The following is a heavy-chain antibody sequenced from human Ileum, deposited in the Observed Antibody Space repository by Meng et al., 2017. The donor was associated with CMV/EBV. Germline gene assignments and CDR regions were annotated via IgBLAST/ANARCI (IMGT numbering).Heavy chain of an antibody. CDR2: ILPSSGAT. CDR1: GYSLTAHF. CDR3: VRDMDGLEGSAIDI. Sequence: ASVKVSCKASGYSLTAHFIHWVRKAPGQGLQWMGWILPSSGATHYAQKFSDRVTMTRDMSISTFYMELNRLTSDDTAVYHCVRDMDGLEGSAIDIWGQGTMVTVSS. D-gene: IGHD3-3*01. V-gene: IGHV1-2*02. J-gene: IGHJ3*02.